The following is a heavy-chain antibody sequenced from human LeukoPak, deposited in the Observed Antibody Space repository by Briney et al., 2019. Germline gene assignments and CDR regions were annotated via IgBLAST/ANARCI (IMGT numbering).Heavy chain of an antibody. V-gene: IGHV4-34*01. CDR3: ARGGDYDFWSGYRSPNWFDP. D-gene: IGHD3-3*01. J-gene: IGHJ5*02. CDR2: INHSGST. Sequence: SETLSLTCAVYGGSFSGYYWSWIRQPPGKGLEWIGEINHSGSTNYNPSLKSRVTISVDTSKNQFSLKLSSVTAADTAVYYCARGGDYDFWSGYRSPNWFDPWGQGTLVTVSS. CDR1: GGSFSGYY.